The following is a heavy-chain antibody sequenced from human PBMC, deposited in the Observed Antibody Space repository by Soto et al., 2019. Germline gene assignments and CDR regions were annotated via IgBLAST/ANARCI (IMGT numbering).Heavy chain of an antibody. CDR3: AGNDIAAAVADYYYYGMDV. V-gene: IGHV3-30-3*01. CDR2: ISYDGSNK. D-gene: IGHD6-13*01. J-gene: IGHJ6*02. Sequence: VQLVESGGGVVQPGRSLRLSCAASGFTFSSYAMHWVRQAPGKGLEWVAVISYDGSNKYYADSVKGRFTISRDNSKNTLYLQMNSLRAEDTAVYYCAGNDIAAAVADYYYYGMDVWGQGTTVTVSS. CDR1: GFTFSSYA.